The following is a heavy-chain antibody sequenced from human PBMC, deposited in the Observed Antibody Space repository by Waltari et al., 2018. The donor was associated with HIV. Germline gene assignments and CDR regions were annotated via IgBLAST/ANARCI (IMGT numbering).Heavy chain of an antibody. D-gene: IGHD6-19*01. CDR1: GFIFRNYW. CDR3: ARDPVTSGWHGGYFQD. Sequence: EVQLVDSGGALVQPGGSLRLSCAASGFIFRNYWMSWVRQAPGKGTGWVANIIEYGGGSKYVYAVKGRFTISRANGKSTLYLQMENLRVDDTAVYYCARDPVTSGWHGGYFQDWGQGSLVTVFS. CDR2: IIEYGGGS. V-gene: IGHV3-7*01. J-gene: IGHJ1*01.